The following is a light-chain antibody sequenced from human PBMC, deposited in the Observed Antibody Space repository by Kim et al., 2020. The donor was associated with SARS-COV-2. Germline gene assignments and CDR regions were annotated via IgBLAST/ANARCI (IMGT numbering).Light chain of an antibody. V-gene: IGKV3-20*01. CDR1: EAVGNSF. CDR2: GAS. CDR3: HQYRDSSPYT. J-gene: IGKJ2*01. Sequence: PGDTATLSCRASEAVGNSFLAWYQQRPGQAPRLLIFGASNRATGVPDRFSGSGSGTDFSLTISGLEPEDFATYYCHQYRDSSPYTFGQGTELEI.